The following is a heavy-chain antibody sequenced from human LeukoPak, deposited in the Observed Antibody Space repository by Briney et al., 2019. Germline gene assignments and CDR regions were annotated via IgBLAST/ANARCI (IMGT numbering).Heavy chain of an antibody. CDR3: ARGLLFDY. V-gene: IGHV4-59*01. CDR2: IYYSGST. Sequence: PSETLSLTCSVSGGSISGYFWSWIRQPPGKGLEWLGYIYYSGSTNYNPSLKSRVTMSVDTSKNQFSLNLRSVTTADTAVYYCARGLLFDYWGQGTLVTVSS. J-gene: IGHJ4*02. D-gene: IGHD3-22*01. CDR1: GGSISGYF.